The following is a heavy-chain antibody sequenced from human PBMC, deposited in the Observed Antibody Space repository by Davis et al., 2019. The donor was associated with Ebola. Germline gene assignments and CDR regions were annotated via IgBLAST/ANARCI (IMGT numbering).Heavy chain of an antibody. V-gene: IGHV4-39*01. Sequence: MPSETLSLTCTVSGGSMSSSSSYHWGWIRQPPGKGLERIGSGTTYYNPSLKSRVTISVDTSKNQFFLKLSSVTAADTAVYYCARRGQWLVPSPFDPWGQGTLVTVSS. CDR2: GTT. J-gene: IGHJ5*02. D-gene: IGHD6-19*01. CDR1: GGSMSSSSSYH. CDR3: ARRGQWLVPSPFDP.